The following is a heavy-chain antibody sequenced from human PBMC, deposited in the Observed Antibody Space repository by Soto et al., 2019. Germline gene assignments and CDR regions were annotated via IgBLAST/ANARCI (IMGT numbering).Heavy chain of an antibody. V-gene: IGHV1-8*01. J-gene: IGHJ6*02. CDR2: MSTNSGNT. CDR3: ARRAEAYAMDV. Sequence: QVQLVQSGAEVKKPGASVKVSCKASGYTFTSYDINGGRQATGQGLEWMGWMSTNSGNTSYPQKFQGRVTMTTNTSMSTAYLELRSLRCEDTDVYYCARRAEAYAMDVWGQGNTVTVSS. CDR1: GYTFTSYD.